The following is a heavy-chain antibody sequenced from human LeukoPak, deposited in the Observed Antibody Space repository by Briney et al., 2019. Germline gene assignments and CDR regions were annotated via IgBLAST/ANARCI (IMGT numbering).Heavy chain of an antibody. CDR2: IIPIFGTA. CDR3: AIDYGDYWFDP. V-gene: IGHV1-69*05. D-gene: IGHD4-17*01. Sequence: SVKVSCKASGGTFSSYAVSWVRQAPGQGLGWMGGIIPIFGTANYAQKFQGRVTITTDESTSTAYMELSSLRSEDTAVYYCAIDYGDYWFDPWGQGTLVTVSS. CDR1: GGTFSSYA. J-gene: IGHJ5*02.